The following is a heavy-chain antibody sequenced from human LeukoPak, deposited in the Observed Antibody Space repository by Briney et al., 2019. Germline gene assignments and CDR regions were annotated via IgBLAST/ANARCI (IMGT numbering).Heavy chain of an antibody. J-gene: IGHJ4*02. CDR3: AGEGHYYDSTGYYYGGEDY. Sequence: ETLSLTCTVSDGSISSYYWSWIRQPAGKGLEWIGRIYTRGSTNYNPSLKSRVTMSADMSKNQFSLKLSSVTAADAAVYYCAGEGHYYDSTGYYYGGEDYWGQGTLVTVSS. D-gene: IGHD3-22*01. CDR2: IYTRGST. CDR1: DGSISSYY. V-gene: IGHV4-4*07.